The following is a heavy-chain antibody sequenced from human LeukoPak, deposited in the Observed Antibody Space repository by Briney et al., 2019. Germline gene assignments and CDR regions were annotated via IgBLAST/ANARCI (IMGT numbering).Heavy chain of an antibody. Sequence: GGSLRLSCAASGFTFSSDAMHWVRQAPGKGLEWVAIILSDGSKTYYPDSVRGRFTISRDNSKNTLYLQMNSLRAEDTAVYYCARDLSDTAMVPFDYWGQGTLVTVSS. V-gene: IGHV3-30*02. J-gene: IGHJ4*02. CDR2: ILSDGSKT. CDR3: ARDLSDTAMVPFDY. CDR1: GFTFSSDA. D-gene: IGHD5-18*01.